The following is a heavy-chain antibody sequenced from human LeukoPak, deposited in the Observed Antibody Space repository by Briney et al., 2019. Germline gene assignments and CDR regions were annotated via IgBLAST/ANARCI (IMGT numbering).Heavy chain of an antibody. J-gene: IGHJ6*02. Sequence: GASVKVSCKASGYTFTGYYMHWVRQAPGQGLEWMGWINPNSGGTNYAQKFQGRVTMTRDTSISTAYMELSRLRSDDTAVYYCARDPTITIFGVVIQDYYYGMDVWGQGTTVTVSS. D-gene: IGHD3-3*01. CDR3: ARDPTITIFGVVIQDYYYGMDV. CDR1: GYTFTGYY. CDR2: INPNSGGT. V-gene: IGHV1-2*02.